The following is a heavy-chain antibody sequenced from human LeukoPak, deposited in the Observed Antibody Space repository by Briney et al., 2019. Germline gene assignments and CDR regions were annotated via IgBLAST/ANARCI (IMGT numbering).Heavy chain of an antibody. V-gene: IGHV4-61*02. Sequence: PSETLSLTCTVSGGSISRGSYYWSWIRQPAGKGLEWIGRIYTSGSTNYNPSLKSRVTISVDTSKNQFSLKLSSVTAADTAVYYCARSYCSSTSCYAFYYYYMDVWGKGTTVTISS. D-gene: IGHD2-2*01. CDR2: IYTSGST. J-gene: IGHJ6*03. CDR3: ARSYCSSTSCYAFYYYYMDV. CDR1: GGSISRGSYY.